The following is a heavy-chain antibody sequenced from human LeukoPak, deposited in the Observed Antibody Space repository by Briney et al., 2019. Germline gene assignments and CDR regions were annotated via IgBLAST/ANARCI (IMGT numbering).Heavy chain of an antibody. D-gene: IGHD2-2*01. CDR2: ISGSGGST. V-gene: IGHV3-23*01. CDR3: AKDHDIVVVPAAMVY. CDR1: GFTFSSYA. J-gene: IGHJ4*02. Sequence: GGSLRLSCAASGFTFSSYAMSWVRQAPGKGLEWVSAISGSGGSTYYADSVKGRFTISRDNSKNTLYMQMNSLRAEDTAVYYCAKDHDIVVVPAAMVYWGQGTLVTVSS.